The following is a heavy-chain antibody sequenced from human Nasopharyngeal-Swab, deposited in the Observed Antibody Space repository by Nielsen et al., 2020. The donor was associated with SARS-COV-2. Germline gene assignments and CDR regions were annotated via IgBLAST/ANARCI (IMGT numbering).Heavy chain of an antibody. D-gene: IGHD3-16*01. CDR3: ARKGASDY. V-gene: IGHV1-18*01. J-gene: IGHJ4*02. CDR2: ISAYNGNT. Sequence: WVRQAPGQGLEWMGWISAYNGNTNYAQKLQGRVTMSRDTSISTAYMELNSLTSEDTAVYYCARKGASDYWGQGTLVTVSS.